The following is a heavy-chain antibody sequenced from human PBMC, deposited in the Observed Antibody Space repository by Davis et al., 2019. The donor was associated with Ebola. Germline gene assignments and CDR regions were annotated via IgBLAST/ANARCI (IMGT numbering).Heavy chain of an antibody. CDR3: ARHRELYWYFDL. D-gene: IGHD5-24*01. Sequence: MPSETLSLTCTVSGGSISSSGYYWGWIRQHPGEGLEWIGCIYYRGSTYYNPSLKSRVTISVDTSKNQFSLKLSSVTAADTAVYYCARHRELYWYFDLWGRGTLVTVSS. CDR2: IYYRGST. CDR1: GGSISSSGYY. V-gene: IGHV4-39*01. J-gene: IGHJ2*01.